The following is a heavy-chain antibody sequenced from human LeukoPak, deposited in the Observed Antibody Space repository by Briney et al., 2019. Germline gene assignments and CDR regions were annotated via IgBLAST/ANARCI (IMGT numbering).Heavy chain of an antibody. J-gene: IGHJ4*02. CDR2: ISYDGSNK. CDR1: GFTFSSYG. Sequence: PGGSLRLSCAASGFTFSSYGMHWVRQAPGKGLEWVAVISYDGSNKYYADSVKGRFTISRDNSKNTLYLQMNSLRAEDTAVYYCAETHRIVGASESDYWGQGTLVTVSS. D-gene: IGHD1-26*01. CDR3: AETHRIVGASESDY. V-gene: IGHV3-30*18.